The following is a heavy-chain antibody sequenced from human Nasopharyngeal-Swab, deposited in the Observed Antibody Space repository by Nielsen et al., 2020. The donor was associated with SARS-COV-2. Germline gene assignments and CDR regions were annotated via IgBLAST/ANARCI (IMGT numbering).Heavy chain of an antibody. CDR2: IYTSGST. CDR1: GGSFSSYY. D-gene: IGHD3-9*01. V-gene: IGHV4-4*07. Sequence: SETLSLTCAVSGGSFSSYYWSWIRQPAGKGLEWIGRIYTSGSTNYNPSLKSRVTISVDTSKNQFSLKLSSVTAADTAVYYCARDIVYAGYLDYWGQGTLVTVSS. J-gene: IGHJ4*02. CDR3: ARDIVYAGYLDY.